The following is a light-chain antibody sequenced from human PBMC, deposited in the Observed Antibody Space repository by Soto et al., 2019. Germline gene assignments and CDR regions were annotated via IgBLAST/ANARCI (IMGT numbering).Light chain of an antibody. CDR3: QHYDNLRAWT. Sequence: DIQMTQSPSSLSASVGDRVTITCQASQDINNYLNWYQQRSGKAPKVLINDASNLQRGVPSRFSGSGSGREFNLTINSLQPEDIATYYCQHYDNLRAWTFGQGTKVDIK. CDR1: QDINNY. V-gene: IGKV1-33*01. J-gene: IGKJ1*01. CDR2: DAS.